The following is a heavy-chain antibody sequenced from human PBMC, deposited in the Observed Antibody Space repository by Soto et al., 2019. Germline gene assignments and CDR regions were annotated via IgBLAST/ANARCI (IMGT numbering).Heavy chain of an antibody. CDR1: GFSFHDTV. V-gene: IGHV3-9*01. Sequence: EVQLVESGGGLVQPGRSLRLSCAASGFSFHDTVMHWVRQAPGKGLEWVSGIGWKSGRIGYADSVRGRFTISRDDAKNSLHLQMNSLRDEDTALYFCAKEKAAAGWGDYFEYWGQGALVTVSS. D-gene: IGHD6-13*01. CDR3: AKEKAAAGWGDYFEY. J-gene: IGHJ4*02. CDR2: IGWKSGRI.